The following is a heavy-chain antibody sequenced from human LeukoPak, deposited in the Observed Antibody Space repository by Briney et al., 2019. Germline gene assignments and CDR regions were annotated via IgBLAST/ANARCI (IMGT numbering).Heavy chain of an antibody. D-gene: IGHD6-19*01. Sequence: GGSLRLSCVASGFTFLNYAVHWVRQAPGEGLEWVALMSYDGNNNYYTDSVKGRFTLSRDNSKNTLYLQMSSLRAEDTAVYYCAKDLRIAVAGKGGWFDPWGQGTLVTVSS. J-gene: IGHJ5*02. CDR2: MSYDGNNN. CDR3: AKDLRIAVAGKGGWFDP. CDR1: GFTFLNYA. V-gene: IGHV3-30-3*01.